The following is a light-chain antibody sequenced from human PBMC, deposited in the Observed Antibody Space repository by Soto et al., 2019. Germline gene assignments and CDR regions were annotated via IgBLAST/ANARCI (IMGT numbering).Light chain of an antibody. CDR2: DVS. V-gene: IGLV2-14*01. Sequence: QSVLTQPASVSGSPGQSITISCTGTSSDVGGYNYVSWYQQPPGKAPKLMIYDVSNRPSGVSNRFSGSKSGNTASLTISGLQAEDEADYYCSSYTSSSTLDNVFGTGTKVTVL. CDR3: SSYTSSSTLDNV. J-gene: IGLJ1*01. CDR1: SSDVGGYNY.